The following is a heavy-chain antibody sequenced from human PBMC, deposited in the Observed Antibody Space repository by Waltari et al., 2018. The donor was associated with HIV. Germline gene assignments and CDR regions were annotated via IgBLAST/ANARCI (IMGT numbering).Heavy chain of an antibody. CDR2: IKQDGSEI. V-gene: IGHV3-7*01. CDR3: ARRGGRSSPLGY. Sequence: VQLVESGCGLVQRGGSLRFPCAPAGFSCSTFWMWWVRQAPGKGLEWVAKIKQDGSEIYYVDSVKGRFTISRDNAKNSLYLQMNSLRAEDTAVYFCARRGGRSSPLGYWGQGTLVTVSS. J-gene: IGHJ4*02. D-gene: IGHD6-13*01. CDR1: GFSCSTFW.